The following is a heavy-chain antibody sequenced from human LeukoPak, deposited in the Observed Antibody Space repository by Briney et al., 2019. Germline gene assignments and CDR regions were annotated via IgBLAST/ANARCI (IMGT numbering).Heavy chain of an antibody. J-gene: IGHJ4*02. V-gene: IGHV3-30-3*01. D-gene: IGHD3-22*01. CDR1: GFTFSSYA. CDR3: AKDPTYYYDSSGYQPFDY. CDR2: ISYDGSNK. Sequence: GGSLRLSCAASGFTFSSYAMHWVRQAPGKGLEWVAVISYDGSNKYYADSVKGRFTISRDNSKNTLYLQMNSLRAEDTAVHYCAKDPTYYYDSSGYQPFDYWGQGTLVTVSS.